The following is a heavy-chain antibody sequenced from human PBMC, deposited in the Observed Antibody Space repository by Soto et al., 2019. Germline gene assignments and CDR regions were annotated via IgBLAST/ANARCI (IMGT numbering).Heavy chain of an antibody. CDR2: IYYSGST. D-gene: IGHD4-17*01. V-gene: IGHV4-59*12. J-gene: IGHJ5*02. Sequence: SETLSLTCTVSGGSISSYYCSWIRQHPGKGLEWIGYIYYSGSTYYNPSLKSRVTISVDTSKNQLSLKLSSVTVADTAVYYCVRARGYGDYGWFDPCGQGTLVTVSS. CDR3: VRARGYGDYGWFDP. CDR1: GGSISSYY.